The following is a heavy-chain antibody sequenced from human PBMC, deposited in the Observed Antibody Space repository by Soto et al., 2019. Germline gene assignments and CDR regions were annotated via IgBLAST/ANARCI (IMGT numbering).Heavy chain of an antibody. CDR2: IWHDGGNK. J-gene: IGHJ4*02. CDR3: ARDGDVNTGFEKDY. D-gene: IGHD3-9*01. Sequence: QVQLVESGGGVVQPGRSLRLSCAASGFTFSSYGMHWVRQAPGKGLEWVAFIWHDGGNKFYAESVKGRFTISRDNSKNTLNLQMTRLSAEDTAMYYCARDGDVNTGFEKDYWGKGTLVTVSS. V-gene: IGHV3-33*01. CDR1: GFTFSSYG.